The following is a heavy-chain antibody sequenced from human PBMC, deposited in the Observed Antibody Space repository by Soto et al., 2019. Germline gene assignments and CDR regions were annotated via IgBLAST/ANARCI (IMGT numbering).Heavy chain of an antibody. D-gene: IGHD2-2*01. J-gene: IGHJ5*02. CDR2: IYPGDSYT. CDR3: ARLTRGGVVPAAIGWFDP. Sequence: VESLKISCKGSGYSFTSYWIVWVLQMPGKGLEWMRIIYPGDSYTRYSPSFQGQVTISSDKSISTAYLQWSSLKASDTAMYYCARLTRGGVVPAAIGWFDPWGQGTLVTVSS. CDR1: GYSFTSYW. V-gene: IGHV5-51*01.